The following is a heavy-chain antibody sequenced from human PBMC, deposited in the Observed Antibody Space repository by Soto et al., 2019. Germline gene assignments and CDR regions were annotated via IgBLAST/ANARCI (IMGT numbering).Heavy chain of an antibody. Sequence: PGESLKISCKGSGYSFTSYWISWVRQMPGKGLEWMGRIDPSDSYTNYSPSFQGHVTISADKSISTAYLQWSSLKASDTAMHYCARLTGTRPYYYYYYGMDVWGQGTTVTVSS. J-gene: IGHJ6*02. V-gene: IGHV5-10-1*01. CDR3: ARLTGTRPYYYYYYGMDV. CDR1: GYSFTSYW. D-gene: IGHD1-7*01. CDR2: IDPSDSYT.